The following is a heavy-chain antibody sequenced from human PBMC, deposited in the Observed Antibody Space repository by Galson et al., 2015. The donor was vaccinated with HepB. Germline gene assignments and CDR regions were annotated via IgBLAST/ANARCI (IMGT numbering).Heavy chain of an antibody. J-gene: IGHJ4*02. Sequence: ETLSLTCTVSGGSISSYYWSWIRQPAGKGLEWIGRIYTSGSTNYNPSLKSRVTMSVDTSKNQFSLKLSSVTAADTAVYYCARDGLEDTAMEVMFDYWGQGTLVTVSS. CDR1: GGSISSYY. D-gene: IGHD5-18*01. CDR2: IYTSGST. V-gene: IGHV4-4*07. CDR3: ARDGLEDTAMEVMFDY.